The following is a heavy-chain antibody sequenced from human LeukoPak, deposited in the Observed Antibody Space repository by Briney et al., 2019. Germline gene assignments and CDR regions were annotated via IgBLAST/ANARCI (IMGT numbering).Heavy chain of an antibody. Sequence: GGSLRLSCAASGFTFSNAWMSWVRQAPGKGLEWVSAISGSGGSTYYADSVKGRFTISRDNSKNTLYLQMNSLRAEDTAVYYCAKVAERYDLAAFDIWGQGTMVTVSS. J-gene: IGHJ3*02. CDR2: ISGSGGST. CDR3: AKVAERYDLAAFDI. V-gene: IGHV3-23*01. CDR1: GFTFSNAW. D-gene: IGHD2-2*01.